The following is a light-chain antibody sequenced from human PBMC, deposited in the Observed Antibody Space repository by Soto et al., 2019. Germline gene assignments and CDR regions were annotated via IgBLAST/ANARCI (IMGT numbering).Light chain of an antibody. J-gene: IGKJ1*01. CDR3: QHYNAFPWP. Sequence: DIQMTQSPSTLSASVGDRVTITCRASQNIRSWMAWYQQKPGKAPRLLIYKASSLQSGVPSRFSGSGSGTEFTLTISSLQPDDSATYYCQHYNAFPWPFGQGTKVEIK. CDR1: QNIRSW. CDR2: KAS. V-gene: IGKV1-5*03.